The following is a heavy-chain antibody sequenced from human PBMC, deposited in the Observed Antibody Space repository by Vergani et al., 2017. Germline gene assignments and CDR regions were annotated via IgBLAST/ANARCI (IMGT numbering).Heavy chain of an antibody. V-gene: IGHV1-46*03. CDR3: AREDYGILTGYRY. CDR1: GYTFSNYY. D-gene: IGHD3-9*01. Sequence: QVQVVQSGAEVKKSGASVKVSCKTSGYTFSNYYMHWVRQAPGQGLEWMGIINPSGGHTNYAQKFQGRVTMTRDTSTSTVYMDLSSLRSEDTAIYYCAREDYGILTGYRYWVQGTLVTVSA. J-gene: IGHJ4*02. CDR2: INPSGGHT.